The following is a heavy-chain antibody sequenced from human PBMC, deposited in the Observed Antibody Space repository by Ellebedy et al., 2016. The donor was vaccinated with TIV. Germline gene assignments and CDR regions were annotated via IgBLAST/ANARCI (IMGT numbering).Heavy chain of an antibody. D-gene: IGHD5-24*01. V-gene: IGHV1-24*01. CDR2: FDPEDRKT. CDR1: GYTFINND. CDR3: ATPHGSVAITELPDY. J-gene: IGHJ4*02. Sequence: ASVKVSXKASGYTFINNDINWVRQAPGKGLEWVAGFDPEDRKTIYAQSFQGRVTLTEDTSTDTAYMELNSLRFEDTAVYFCATPHGSVAITELPDYWGQGTLVTVSS.